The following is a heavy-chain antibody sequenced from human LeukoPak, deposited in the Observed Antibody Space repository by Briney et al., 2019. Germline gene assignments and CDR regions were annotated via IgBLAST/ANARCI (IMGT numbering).Heavy chain of an antibody. D-gene: IGHD3-10*01. Sequence: GGSLRLSCSASGFTFSTYSMHWVRQAPGKGLEYVSAISLNGGNTYYTDSVKGRFTITRDNSKNTLYLRMSSLRAEDTAVYYCVKGKDGPGSYYNFDYWGQGTLVTVSS. V-gene: IGHV3-64D*09. CDR2: ISLNGGNT. J-gene: IGHJ4*02. CDR3: VKGKDGPGSYYNFDY. CDR1: GFTFSTYS.